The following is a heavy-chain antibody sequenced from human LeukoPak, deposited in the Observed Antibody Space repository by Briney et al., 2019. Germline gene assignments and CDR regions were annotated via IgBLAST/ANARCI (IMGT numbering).Heavy chain of an antibody. Sequence: GGSLRLSCAASGFTFSSYAMSWVRQAPGKGLEWVSAISGSGGSTYYADSVKGRFTISRDNSKNTLYLQMNSLRAEDTAVYYCAKSVGLVATGNDAFDIWGQGTMVTVSS. CDR2: ISGSGGST. CDR3: AKSVGLVATGNDAFDI. V-gene: IGHV3-23*01. CDR1: GFTFSSYA. D-gene: IGHD5-12*01. J-gene: IGHJ3*02.